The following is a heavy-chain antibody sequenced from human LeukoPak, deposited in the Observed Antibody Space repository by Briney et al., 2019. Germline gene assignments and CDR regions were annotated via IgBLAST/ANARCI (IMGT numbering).Heavy chain of an antibody. CDR1: GGSMSPYH. V-gene: IGHV4-4*07. Sequence: SETLSLTCTVSGGSMSPYHWGWIRQPAGKGLEWIGRIYTSGSTNYNPSLKSRVTMSVDTSKNQFSLKLSSVTAADTAVYYCARVSDYSNYGMDVWGQGTTVTVSS. D-gene: IGHD4-11*01. CDR2: IYTSGST. J-gene: IGHJ6*02. CDR3: ARVSDYSNYGMDV.